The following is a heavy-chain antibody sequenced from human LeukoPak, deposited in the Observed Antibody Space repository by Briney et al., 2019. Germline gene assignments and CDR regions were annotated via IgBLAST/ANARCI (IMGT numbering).Heavy chain of an antibody. V-gene: IGHV5-51*01. D-gene: IGHD3-9*01. CDR1: GYSFTSYW. J-gene: IGHJ4*02. CDR3: ARMIGRYWVY. CDR2: IYPGDSNT. Sequence: GESLKISXKGSGYSFTSYWIGWVRQRPGKGLGWRGIIYPGDSNTRYSPSFQGQVTISADKSISTAYLQWSSLKASDTAVYYCARMIGRYWVYWGQGTLVTVSS.